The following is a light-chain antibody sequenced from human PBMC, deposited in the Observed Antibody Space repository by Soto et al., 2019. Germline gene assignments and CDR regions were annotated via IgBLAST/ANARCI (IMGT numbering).Light chain of an antibody. V-gene: IGLV2-11*01. Sequence: QSVMNQPRSVSGSPGQSVTISCTGTSNDVAGYNYVSWYQQHPGQAPKLVIYDVSKRPSGVPDRFSGSKSGNTASLTISGLQAEDEADYYCSLYVGSYVFATGTKVTVL. CDR1: SNDVAGYNY. J-gene: IGLJ1*01. CDR3: SLYVGSYV. CDR2: DVS.